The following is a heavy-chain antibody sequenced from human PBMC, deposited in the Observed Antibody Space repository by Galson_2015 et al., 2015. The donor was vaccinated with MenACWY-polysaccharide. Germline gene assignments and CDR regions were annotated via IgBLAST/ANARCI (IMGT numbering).Heavy chain of an antibody. V-gene: IGHV3-30*03. J-gene: IGHJ4*02. Sequence: SLRLSCAASGFTFTASGMHWVRQAPGKGLEWVVVISYDGIHKHYTNSVRGRFTISRDNSKNTLYLQINSLRAEDTAVYYCATVTGDYARGSLDNWGQGTLVTVSS. CDR3: ATVTGDYARGSLDN. CDR1: GFTFTASG. CDR2: ISYDGIHK. D-gene: IGHD4-17*01.